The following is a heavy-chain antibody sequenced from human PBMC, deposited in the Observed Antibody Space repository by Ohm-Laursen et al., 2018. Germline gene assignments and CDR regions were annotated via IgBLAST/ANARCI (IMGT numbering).Heavy chain of an antibody. Sequence: GTLSLTCTVSGGSISSYYWSWIRQPPGKGLEWIGYIYYSGSTNYNPSLKSRVTISVDTSKNQFSLKLSSVTAADTAVYYCARARFGGVIVIGAFDIWGQGTMVTVSS. CDR2: IYYSGST. V-gene: IGHV4-59*01. CDR3: ARARFGGVIVIGAFDI. D-gene: IGHD3-16*02. CDR1: GGSISSYY. J-gene: IGHJ3*02.